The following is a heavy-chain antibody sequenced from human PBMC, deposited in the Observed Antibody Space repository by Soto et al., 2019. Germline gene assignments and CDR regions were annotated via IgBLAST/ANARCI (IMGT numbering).Heavy chain of an antibody. V-gene: IGHV3-74*01. CDR2: INSDGIDT. CDR3: SRDTRATIVRFDY. CDR1: GFTFSNYW. D-gene: IGHD5-12*01. Sequence: GGSLRLSCAVSGFTFSNYWMHWVRQAPGKGLQWVSGINSDGIDTRFADSVKGRFTISRDIGNNTLYLQMNSLRAEDTAVYYCSRDTRATIVRFDYWGQGTLVTVSS. J-gene: IGHJ4*02.